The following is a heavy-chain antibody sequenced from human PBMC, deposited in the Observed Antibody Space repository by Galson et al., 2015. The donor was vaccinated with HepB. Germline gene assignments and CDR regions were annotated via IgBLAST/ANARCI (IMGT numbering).Heavy chain of an antibody. CDR3: ARDRASSYYSDY. CDR1: GFTFRFYW. V-gene: IGHV3-7*05. J-gene: IGHJ4*02. Sequence: SLRLSCAASGFTFRFYWMSWVRQAPGKGLEWVANIKEDGSEKYYVDPVKGRFTISRDNADNSLYLLMNSLRGEDTAVYYCARDRASSYYSDYWGQGTLVTVSS. CDR2: IKEDGSEK. D-gene: IGHD2-2*01.